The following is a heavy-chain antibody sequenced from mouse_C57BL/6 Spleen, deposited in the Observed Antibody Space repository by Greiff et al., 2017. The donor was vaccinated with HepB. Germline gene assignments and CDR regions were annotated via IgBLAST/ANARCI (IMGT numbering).Heavy chain of an antibody. D-gene: IGHD2-3*01. CDR3: ARTESYDGYLDWFAY. V-gene: IGHV1-18*01. CDR1: GYTFTDYN. CDR2: INPNNGGT. Sequence: VQLKESGPELVKPGASVKIPCKASGYTFTDYNMDWVKQSHGKSLEWIGDINPNNGGTIYNQKFKGKATLTVDKSSSTAYMELRSLTSEDTAVYYCARTESYDGYLDWFAYWGQGTLVTVSA. J-gene: IGHJ3*01.